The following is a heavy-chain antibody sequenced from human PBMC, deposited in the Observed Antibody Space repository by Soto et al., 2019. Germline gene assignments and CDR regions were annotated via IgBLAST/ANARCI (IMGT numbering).Heavy chain of an antibody. V-gene: IGHV1-2*02. J-gene: IGHJ3*02. D-gene: IGHD2-15*01. CDR1: GYTFTGYY. CDR3: ARDGCSGGSCYTSSNAAFDI. CDR2: INPNSGGT. Sequence: GASVKVSCKASGYTFTGYYMHWVRQAPGQGLEWMGWINPNSGGTNYAQKFQGRVTMTRDTSISTAYMELSSLRSDDTAVYYCARDGCSGGSCYTSSNAAFDIWGQGTMVTVSS.